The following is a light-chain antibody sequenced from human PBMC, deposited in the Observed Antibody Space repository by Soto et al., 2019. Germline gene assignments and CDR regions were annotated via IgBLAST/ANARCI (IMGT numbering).Light chain of an antibody. Sequence: QSALTQPPSASGSPGQSVTISCTGTSSDVGGYNYVSWYQQHPGKAPKFMIYEVNKRPSGVPDRFSGSKSGNTASLTVSGLQADDETDYYCSSYAGSNTYVFGTGTKLTVL. CDR3: SSYAGSNTYV. V-gene: IGLV2-8*01. J-gene: IGLJ1*01. CDR1: SSDVGGYNY. CDR2: EVN.